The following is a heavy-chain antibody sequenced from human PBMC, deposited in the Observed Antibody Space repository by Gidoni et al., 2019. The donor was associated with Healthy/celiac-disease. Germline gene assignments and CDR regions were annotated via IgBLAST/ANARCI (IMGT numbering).Heavy chain of an antibody. CDR2: IKQDGSEK. Sequence: EVQLVESGGGLVQPGGSLRLSCAASGFTFSSYWMRWVRQGPGKGLEWVANIKQDGSEKYYVDSVKGRFTISRDNAKNSLYLQMNSLRAEDTAVYYCARDRYCSSTSCYYYYYYGMDVWGQGTTVTVSS. CDR3: ARDRYCSSTSCYYYYYYGMDV. D-gene: IGHD2-2*01. CDR1: GFTFSSYW. J-gene: IGHJ6*02. V-gene: IGHV3-7*01.